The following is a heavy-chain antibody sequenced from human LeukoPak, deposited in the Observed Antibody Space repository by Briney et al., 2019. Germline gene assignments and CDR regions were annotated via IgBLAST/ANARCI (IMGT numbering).Heavy chain of an antibody. CDR3: ARDGQQLVLRRFDP. D-gene: IGHD6-13*01. J-gene: IGHJ5*02. V-gene: IGHV4-39*07. CDR1: GGSISSSSYY. CDR2: IYYSGST. Sequence: PSETLSLTCTVSGGSISSSSYYWGWIRQPPGKGLEWIGSIYYSGSTYYNPSLKSRVTISVDTSKNQFSLKLSSVTAADTAVYYCARDGQQLVLRRFDPWGQGTLVTVSS.